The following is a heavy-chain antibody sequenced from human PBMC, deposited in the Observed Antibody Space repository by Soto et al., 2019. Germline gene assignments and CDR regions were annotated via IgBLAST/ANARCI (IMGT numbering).Heavy chain of an antibody. D-gene: IGHD1-26*01. J-gene: IGHJ4*02. Sequence: QVQLVQSGAEVREPGASVKVSCKASGYSFTSLDINWVRQTAGQGLEWMGWMQPSTGRTGYAQKFEGRVTMTRDTSIYAAYMELDTLTSDDTAFYCCSRGVSAGVDYWGKGTRVTVSS. V-gene: IGHV1-8*01. CDR3: SRGVSAGVDY. CDR1: GYSFTSLD. CDR2: MQPSTGRT.